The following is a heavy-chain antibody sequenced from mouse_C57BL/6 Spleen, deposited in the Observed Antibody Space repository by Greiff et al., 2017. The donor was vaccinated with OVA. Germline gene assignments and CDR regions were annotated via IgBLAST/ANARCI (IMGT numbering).Heavy chain of an antibody. D-gene: IGHD2-4*01. J-gene: IGHJ2*01. CDR1: GFTFSSYA. CDR2: ISSGGDYI. Sequence: EVMLVESGAGLVKPGGSLKLSCAASGFTFSSYAMSWVRQTPEKRLEWVAYISSGGDYIYYADTVKGRFTISRDNARNTLYLQMSSLKSEDTAMYYCTRDDCSFDYWGQGTTLTVSS. CDR3: TRDDCSFDY. V-gene: IGHV5-9-1*02.